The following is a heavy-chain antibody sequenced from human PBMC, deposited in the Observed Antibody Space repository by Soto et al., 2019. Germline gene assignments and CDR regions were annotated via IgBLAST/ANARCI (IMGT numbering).Heavy chain of an antibody. Sequence: EVQLVESGGGLVQPGRSLRLSCAASGFTFDDYAMHWVRQAPGKGLEWVSGISWNSGSIGYADSVKGRFTISRDNAKNSLYLQMNSLRAEDTALYYCAKGMAAAGTGYYGMDVW. CDR1: GFTFDDYA. CDR3: AKGMAAAGTGYYGMDV. V-gene: IGHV3-9*01. CDR2: ISWNSGSI. D-gene: IGHD6-13*01. J-gene: IGHJ6*01.